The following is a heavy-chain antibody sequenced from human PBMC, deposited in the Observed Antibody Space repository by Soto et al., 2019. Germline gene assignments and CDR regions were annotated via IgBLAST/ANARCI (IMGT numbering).Heavy chain of an antibody. D-gene: IGHD3-16*01. Sequence: QEQLVQSGPEVKKPGSSVKVSCKDSGGLFSSFAISWVRQAPGQGLEWLGGIIPVFGTTNYAEKFQDRVTITADESTNTTYMELSSLTSGDTAMYYCARGGGPYVWFNEFWGQGTLVTVSS. J-gene: IGHJ4*02. CDR2: IIPVFGTT. CDR3: ARGGGPYVWFNEF. CDR1: GGLFSSFA. V-gene: IGHV1-69*01.